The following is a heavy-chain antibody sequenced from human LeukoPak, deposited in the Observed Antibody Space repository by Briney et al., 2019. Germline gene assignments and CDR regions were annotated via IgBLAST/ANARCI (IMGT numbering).Heavy chain of an antibody. J-gene: IGHJ4*02. CDR1: GFTFRSYW. V-gene: IGHV3-7*03. D-gene: IGHD4-23*01. CDR3: AKDLGSVVTPPSLDY. CDR2: IKQDGSEK. Sequence: PGGSLRLSCAASGFTFRSYWMSWVRQAPGKGLEWVANIKQDGSEKTYVDSVKGRFTISRDNAKNSLYLQMNSLRAEDTAVYYCAKDLGSVVTPPSLDYWGQGTLVTVSS.